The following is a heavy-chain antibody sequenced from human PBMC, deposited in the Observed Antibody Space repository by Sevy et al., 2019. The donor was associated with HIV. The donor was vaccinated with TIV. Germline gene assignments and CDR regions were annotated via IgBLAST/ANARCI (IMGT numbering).Heavy chain of an antibody. Sequence: GGSLRLSCAASGFTFSIYPMHWVRQAPGKGLEWVALISYDGSNKYFADSVRGRFTISRDNSKNTLYVQMNSLRAEDTAVYYCAKAVRGPTEDWDFDLWGRGTLVTVSS. CDR3: AKAVRGPTEDWDFDL. CDR2: ISYDGSNK. D-gene: IGHD4-17*01. J-gene: IGHJ2*01. CDR1: GFTFSIYP. V-gene: IGHV3-30-3*01.